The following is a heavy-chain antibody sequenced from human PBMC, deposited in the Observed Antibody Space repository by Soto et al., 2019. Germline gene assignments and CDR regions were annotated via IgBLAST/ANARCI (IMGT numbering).Heavy chain of an antibody. CDR2: ITSSSSTI. D-gene: IGHD5-12*01. CDR3: VRRSASGSAGMDV. CDR1: GLTFSGYS. J-gene: IGHJ6*02. V-gene: IGHV3-48*01. Sequence: PGGSLRLSCAASGLTFSGYSMNWVRQAPGKGLKWVSYITSSSSTIYYADPVKGRFTISRDNAKSLLYLQMNSLRAEDTAVYYCVRRSASGSAGMDVWGQGTTVTVSS.